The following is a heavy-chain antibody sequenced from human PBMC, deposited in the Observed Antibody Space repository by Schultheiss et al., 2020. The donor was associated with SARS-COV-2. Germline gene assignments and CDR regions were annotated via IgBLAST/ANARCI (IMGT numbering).Heavy chain of an antibody. CDR1: GFTFSSYW. V-gene: IGHV3-7*03. CDR3: AKDTGTAAAEGWFDP. CDR2: IKQDGSEK. D-gene: IGHD6-13*01. Sequence: GGSLRLSCAASGFTFSSYWMSWVRQAQGKGLEWVANIKQDGSEKYYVDSVKGRFTISRDNAKNSLYLQMNSLRAEDTALYYCAKDTGTAAAEGWFDPWGQGTLVTVSS. J-gene: IGHJ5*02.